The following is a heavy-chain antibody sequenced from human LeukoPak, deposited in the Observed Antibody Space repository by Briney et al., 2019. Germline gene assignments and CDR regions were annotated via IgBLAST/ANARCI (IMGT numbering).Heavy chain of an antibody. CDR1: GYTFTSYD. CDR2: MNPNSGNT. D-gene: IGHD3-10*01. CDR3: ARGVVMVREYYFDY. V-gene: IGHV1-8*01. J-gene: IGHJ4*02. Sequence: GASVKLSCKASGYTFTSYDINWVRQATGQGLEWMGWMNPNSGNTGYAQKFQGRLTMTRNTSISTAYMELSSLRSEDTAVYYCARGVVMVREYYFDYWGQGTLVTVSS.